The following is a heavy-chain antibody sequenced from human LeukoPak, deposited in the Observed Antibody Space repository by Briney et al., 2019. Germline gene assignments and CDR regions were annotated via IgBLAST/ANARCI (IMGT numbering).Heavy chain of an antibody. CDR3: AREVAHCGGDCYPSTTNWFDP. J-gene: IGHJ5*02. V-gene: IGHV1-2*02. CDR1: GYTFTGYY. CDR2: INPNSGGT. Sequence: ASVKVSCKASGYTFTGYYMHWVRQAPGQGLEWMGWINPNSGGTNYARKFQGRVTMTRDTSISTAYMELSRLRSDDTAVYYCAREVAHCGGDCYPSTTNWFDPWGQGTLVTVSS. D-gene: IGHD2-21*02.